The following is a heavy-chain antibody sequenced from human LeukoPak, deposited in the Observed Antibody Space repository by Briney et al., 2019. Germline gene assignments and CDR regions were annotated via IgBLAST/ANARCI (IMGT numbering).Heavy chain of an antibody. Sequence: PSETLSLTCTVSGYTISSGYYWGWIREPPGKGLGWIGSIYYSGSTYYNPSLKSRVTISVDTSKNQFSLKLSSVTAADTAVYYCARLDYYGSGSEFDYWGQGTLVTVSS. CDR2: IYYSGST. D-gene: IGHD3-10*01. J-gene: IGHJ4*02. CDR3: ARLDYYGSGSEFDY. CDR1: GYTISSGYY. V-gene: IGHV4-38-2*02.